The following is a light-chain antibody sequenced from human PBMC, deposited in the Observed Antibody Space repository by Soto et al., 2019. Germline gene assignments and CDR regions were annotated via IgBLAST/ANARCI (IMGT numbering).Light chain of an antibody. J-gene: IGKJ4*01. Sequence: DIQMTQSPSTLSASVGDRVSITCRASETISNLMAWYQQKPGQAPNLLIYKASNLETGVPSRFSGSGSGTEFTLTISSLQPDDFATYYCQQYSTYPSLTFGGGTKVDI. V-gene: IGKV1-5*03. CDR3: QQYSTYPSLT. CDR2: KAS. CDR1: ETISNL.